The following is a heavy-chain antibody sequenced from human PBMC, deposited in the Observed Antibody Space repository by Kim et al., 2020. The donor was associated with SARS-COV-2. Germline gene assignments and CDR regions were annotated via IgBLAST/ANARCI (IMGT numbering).Heavy chain of an antibody. CDR2: IWYDGSNK. CDR3: ARAIAVAEYYYYGMDV. D-gene: IGHD6-19*01. CDR1: GFTFSSYG. J-gene: IGHJ6*01. V-gene: IGHV3-33*01. Sequence: GGSLRLSCAASGFTFSSYGMHWVRQAPGMGLEWVAVIWYDGSNKYYADSVKGRFTISRDNSKNTLYLQMNSLRAEDTAVYYCARAIAVAEYYYYGMDVWG.